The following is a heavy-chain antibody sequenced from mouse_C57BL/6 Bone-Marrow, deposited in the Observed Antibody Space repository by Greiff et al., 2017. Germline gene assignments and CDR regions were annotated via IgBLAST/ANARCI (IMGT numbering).Heavy chain of an antibody. J-gene: IGHJ2*01. Sequence: EVHLVESGGGLVQPGGSLSLSCAASGFTFTDYYMSWVRQPPGKALEWLGFIRNKANGYTTEYSASVKGRFTISRDNSQSILYLQMNALRAEDSATYYCARSPLYDGYFFDYWGQGTTLTVSS. D-gene: IGHD2-3*01. CDR1: GFTFTDYY. CDR3: ARSPLYDGYFFDY. V-gene: IGHV7-3*01. CDR2: IRNKANGYTT.